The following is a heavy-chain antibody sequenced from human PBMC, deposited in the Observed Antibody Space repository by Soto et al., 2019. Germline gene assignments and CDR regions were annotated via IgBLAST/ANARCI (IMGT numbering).Heavy chain of an antibody. CDR2: ISAYNGNT. V-gene: IGHV1-18*01. J-gene: IGHJ6*02. D-gene: IGHD3-3*01. CDR3: ASMLESTATYYYYGMDV. Sequence: ASVKVSCKASGYTFTSYGISWVRQAPGQGLEWMGWISAYNGNTNYAQKLQGRVTMTTDTSTSTAYMELRSLRSEDTAVYYCASMLESTATYYYYGMDVWGQGTTVTVSS. CDR1: GYTFTSYG.